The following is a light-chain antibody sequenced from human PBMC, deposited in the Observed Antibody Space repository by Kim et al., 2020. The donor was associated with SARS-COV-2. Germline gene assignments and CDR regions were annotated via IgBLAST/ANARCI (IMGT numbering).Light chain of an antibody. Sequence: ASIGDRVTITCRASQDVSNYLVWFQQKPGKVPQRLIYGASSLQSGVPSRFSGRGSGTEFTLTISSLQPEDFATYYCLQHNSYPLTFGGGTKVDIK. CDR2: GAS. J-gene: IGKJ4*01. CDR3: LQHNSYPLT. CDR1: QDVSNY. V-gene: IGKV1-17*03.